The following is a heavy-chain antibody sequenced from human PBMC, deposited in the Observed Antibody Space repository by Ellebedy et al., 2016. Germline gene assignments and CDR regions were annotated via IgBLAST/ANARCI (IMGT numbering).Heavy chain of an antibody. J-gene: IGHJ3*02. Sequence: ASVKVSCKASGYTFTSYGFTWVRQAPGQGLEWMGWVNPNRGSAGYAQNFQGRVTMTRNTSISTTYMELSSLRSEDTAVYYCARGKMTIKAFDIWGQGTMVTVSS. CDR3: ARGKMTIKAFDI. D-gene: IGHD4/OR15-4a*01. CDR2: VNPNRGSA. CDR1: GYTFTSYG. V-gene: IGHV1-8*02.